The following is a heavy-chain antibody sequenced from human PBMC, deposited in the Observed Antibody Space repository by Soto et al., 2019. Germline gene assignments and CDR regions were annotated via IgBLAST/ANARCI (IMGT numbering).Heavy chain of an antibody. CDR2: MNPNSGNT. CDR1: GYTFTSYD. D-gene: IGHD3-3*01. V-gene: IGHV1-8*01. Sequence: GASVKVSCKASGYTFTSYDINWVRQATGQGLEWMGWMNPNSGNTGYAQKFQGRVTMTRNTSINTAYMELSSLRSEDTAVYYCARRWSGYYVGYMDVWGKGTPVTVSS. J-gene: IGHJ6*03. CDR3: ARRWSGYYVGYMDV.